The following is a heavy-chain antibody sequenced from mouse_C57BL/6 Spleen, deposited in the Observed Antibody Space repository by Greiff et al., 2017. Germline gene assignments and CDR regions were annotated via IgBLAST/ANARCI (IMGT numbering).Heavy chain of an antibody. D-gene: IGHD3-3*01. CDR1: GYSITSDY. J-gene: IGHJ2*01. V-gene: IGHV3-8*01. CDR3: ARGRAGTRYFDY. Sequence: EVQLVESGPGLAKPSQTLSLTCSVTGYSITSDYWNWFRKFPGNKLEYMGYISYSGSTYYNPSLKSRISITRDTSKNQYYLQLNSVTTEDTATYYCARGRAGTRYFDYWGQGTTLTVSS. CDR2: ISYSGST.